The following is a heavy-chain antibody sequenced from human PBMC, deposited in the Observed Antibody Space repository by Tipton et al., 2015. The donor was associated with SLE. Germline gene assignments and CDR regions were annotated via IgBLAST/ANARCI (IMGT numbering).Heavy chain of an antibody. CDR3: AREPGLRPFDY. Sequence: SLRLSCAASGFIFSNYWMTWVRQAPGKGLEWVANIKPDGSEKYYVDSVKGRFTISRDNAKNSLFLQMNSLRAEDTALYYCAREPGLRPFDYWGQGTLVTVSS. CDR1: GFIFSNYW. D-gene: IGHD3-16*01. J-gene: IGHJ4*02. CDR2: IKPDGSEK. V-gene: IGHV3-7*03.